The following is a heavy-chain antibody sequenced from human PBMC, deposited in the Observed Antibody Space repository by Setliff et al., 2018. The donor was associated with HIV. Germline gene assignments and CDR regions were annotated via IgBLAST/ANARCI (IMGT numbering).Heavy chain of an antibody. Sequence: ASVKVSCKASGYTFTSYYFHWVRQAPGQGLEWMGIINPSGDSTSYAQKFQGRVTMTRDTSTNTVYMELSSLRSEDTAVYYCARDPTITMTTPGYFDYWGQGTLVTVSS. D-gene: IGHD5-12*01. J-gene: IGHJ4*02. CDR3: ARDPTITMTTPGYFDY. CDR2: INPSGDST. CDR1: GYTFTSYY. V-gene: IGHV1-46*01.